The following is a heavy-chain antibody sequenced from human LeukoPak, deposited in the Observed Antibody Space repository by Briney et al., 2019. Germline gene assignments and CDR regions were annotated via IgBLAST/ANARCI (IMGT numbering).Heavy chain of an antibody. CDR2: INHSGST. V-gene: IGHV4-34*01. CDR1: GGSFSGYY. Sequence: PSETLSLTCAVYGGSFSGYYWSWIRQPPGKGLEWIGEINHSGSTYYNPSLKSRVTISVDRSKNQFSLKLSSVTAADTAVYYCARGNRGAFDIWGQGTMVTVSS. J-gene: IGHJ3*02. CDR3: ARGNRGAFDI.